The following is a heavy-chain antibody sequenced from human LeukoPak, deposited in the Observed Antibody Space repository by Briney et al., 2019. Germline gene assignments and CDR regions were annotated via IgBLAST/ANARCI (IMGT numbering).Heavy chain of an antibody. J-gene: IGHJ4*02. Sequence: GGSLRLSCAASGFTFSSYSMNWVRQAPGKGLEWVPSISSSSSYIYYADSVKGRFTISRDNAKNSLYLQMNSLRAEDTAVYYCARLRRSGSSEYYFDYWGQGTLVTVSS. CDR2: ISSSSSYI. CDR3: ARLRRSGSSEYYFDY. V-gene: IGHV3-21*01. D-gene: IGHD3-10*01. CDR1: GFTFSSYS.